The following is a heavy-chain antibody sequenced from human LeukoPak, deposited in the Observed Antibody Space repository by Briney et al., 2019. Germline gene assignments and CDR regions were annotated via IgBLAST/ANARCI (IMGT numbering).Heavy chain of an antibody. D-gene: IGHD6-19*01. CDR3: ARVDSSGWYSYYYYGMDV. CDR2: IYYSGST. V-gene: IGHV4-30-4*01. Sequence: SETLSLTCTVSGGSISSGDYYWSWIRQPPGKGLEWIGYIYYSGSTYYNPSLKSRVTISVDTSKNQFSLKLSSVTAADTAVYYCARVDSSGWYSYYYYGMDVWGQGTTVTVSS. CDR1: GGSISSGDYY. J-gene: IGHJ6*02.